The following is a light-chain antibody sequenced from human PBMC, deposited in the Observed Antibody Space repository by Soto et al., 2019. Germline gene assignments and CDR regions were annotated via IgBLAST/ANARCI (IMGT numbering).Light chain of an antibody. Sequence: EIVLTHSPGTLSLSPGERATLSCGASQSVSSSYLAWYQQKPGQAPRLLIYGASSRATGIPDRFGGSGSGTDFTLTISRLEPEDFAVYYCQQYGSSPLFTFGQGTRLEIK. CDR1: QSVSSSY. J-gene: IGKJ5*01. V-gene: IGKV3-20*01. CDR2: GAS. CDR3: QQYGSSPLFT.